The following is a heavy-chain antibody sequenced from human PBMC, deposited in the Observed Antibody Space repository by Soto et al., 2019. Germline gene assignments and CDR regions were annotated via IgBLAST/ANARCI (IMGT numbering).Heavy chain of an antibody. Sequence: WGSLRLSCSASVFTFSSYSMNWFRQAPGKGLEWVSSISSSSSYIYYADSVKGRFTISRDNAKNSLYLQMNSLRAEDTAVYYCARAHIAAAGTFDYWGQGTLVTVS. CDR2: ISSSSSYI. V-gene: IGHV3-21*01. J-gene: IGHJ4*02. D-gene: IGHD6-13*01. CDR3: ARAHIAAAGTFDY. CDR1: VFTFSSYS.